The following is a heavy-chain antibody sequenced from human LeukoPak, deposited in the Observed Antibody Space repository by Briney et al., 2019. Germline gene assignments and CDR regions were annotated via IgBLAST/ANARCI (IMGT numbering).Heavy chain of an antibody. CDR2: TYYRSKWYS. CDR1: GDSVSSNSVT. D-gene: IGHD3-10*01. CDR3: ARGRYYLDN. Sequence: SQTLSLTCAISGDSVSSNSVTWNWIRQSPSRGLEWLGRTYYRSKWYSYSAVSVKSRIIINPDTSKNQFSLQLNSATPEDTAVYYCARGRYYLDNWGQGTLVTVSS. J-gene: IGHJ4*02. V-gene: IGHV6-1*01.